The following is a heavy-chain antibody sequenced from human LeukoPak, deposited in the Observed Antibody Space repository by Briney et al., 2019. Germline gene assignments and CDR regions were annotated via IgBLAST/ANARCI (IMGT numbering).Heavy chain of an antibody. V-gene: IGHV3-74*01. D-gene: IGHD1-1*01. CDR2: INSDGSST. CDR1: RFTFSSYW. CDR3: ARVRGAIPTTSVDS. J-gene: IGHJ4*02. Sequence: GGSLRLSCAASRFTFSSYWMHWVRQAPGKGLVWVSRINSDGSSTSYADSVKGRFTISRDNAKNTLSLQMNSLRAEDTAVYYCARVRGAIPTTSVDSWGQGTLVTVSS.